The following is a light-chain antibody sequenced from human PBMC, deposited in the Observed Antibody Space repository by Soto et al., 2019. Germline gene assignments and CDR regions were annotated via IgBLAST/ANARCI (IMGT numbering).Light chain of an antibody. CDR1: QSVSSKH. CDR3: QQYGSSPPT. J-gene: IGKJ1*01. V-gene: IGKV3-20*01. Sequence: EIVLTQSPGTLSLSPGERATLSCRASQSVSSKHLAWYRRKPGQAPRLLIYGASYRATDIPGRFSGSGSGTDFTLTITRLEPEDFAVYYCQQYGSSPPTFGPGARVEIK. CDR2: GAS.